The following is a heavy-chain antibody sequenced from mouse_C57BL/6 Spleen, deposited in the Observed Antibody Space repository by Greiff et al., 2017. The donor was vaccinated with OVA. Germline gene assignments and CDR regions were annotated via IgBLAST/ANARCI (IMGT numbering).Heavy chain of an antibody. V-gene: IGHV1-26*01. CDR1: GYTFTDYY. Sequence: VQLQQSGPELVKPGASVKISCKASGYTFTDYYMNWVKQSHGKSLEWIGDINPNNGGTSYNQKFKGKATLTVDKSSSTAYMELRSLTSEDSAVYYCASIYYGNSAWFAYWGQGTLVTVSA. CDR3: ASIYYGNSAWFAY. J-gene: IGHJ3*01. D-gene: IGHD2-1*01. CDR2: INPNNGGT.